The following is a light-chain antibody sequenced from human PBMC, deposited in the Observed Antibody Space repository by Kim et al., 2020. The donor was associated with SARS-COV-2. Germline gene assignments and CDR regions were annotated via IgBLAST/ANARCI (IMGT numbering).Light chain of an antibody. V-gene: IGKV3-15*01. Sequence: SPGERAPLSCRASQSVSSTLAWYQPKPGQAPRLLIYGASTRATGIPARFSGSGSGTEFTLTISSLQSEDFAVYYCQQYNNWPPLTFGGGTKVDIK. CDR3: QQYNNWPPLT. J-gene: IGKJ4*01. CDR1: QSVSST. CDR2: GAS.